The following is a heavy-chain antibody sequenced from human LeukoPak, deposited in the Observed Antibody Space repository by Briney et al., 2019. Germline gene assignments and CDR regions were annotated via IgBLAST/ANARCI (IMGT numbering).Heavy chain of an antibody. CDR3: ARYCSSTSCSTRYYYGMDV. D-gene: IGHD2-2*01. Sequence: GGSLRLSCAASGFTFSSYSMNWVRQAPGKGLEWVPSISSSSSYIYYADSVKGRFTISRDNAKNSLYLQMNSLRAEDTAVYYCARYCSSTSCSTRYYYGMDVWGQGTTVTVSS. J-gene: IGHJ6*02. CDR1: GFTFSSYS. V-gene: IGHV3-21*01. CDR2: ISSSSSYI.